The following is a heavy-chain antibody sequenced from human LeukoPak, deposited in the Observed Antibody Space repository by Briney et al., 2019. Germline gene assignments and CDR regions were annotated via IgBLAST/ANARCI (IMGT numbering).Heavy chain of an antibody. J-gene: IGHJ4*02. Sequence: PGGSLRLFCAASGFTFSSYAMSWVRQAPGKGLEWVSAISGSGGSTYYADSVKGRFTISRDNSKNTLYLQMNSLRAEDTAVYYCAKGLRDGYNSGYWGQGTLVTVSS. CDR3: AKGLRDGYNSGY. CDR1: GFTFSSYA. CDR2: ISGSGGST. V-gene: IGHV3-23*01. D-gene: IGHD5-24*01.